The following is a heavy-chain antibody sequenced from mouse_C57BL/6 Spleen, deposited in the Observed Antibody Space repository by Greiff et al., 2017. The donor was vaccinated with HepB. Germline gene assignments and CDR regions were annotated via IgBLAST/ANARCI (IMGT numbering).Heavy chain of an antibody. J-gene: IGHJ4*01. Sequence: VQLQQSGPELVKPGASVKISCKASGYAFSSSWMNWVKQRPGKGLEWIGRIYPGDGDTNYNGKFKGKATLTADKSSSTAYMQLSSLTSGDSAVYFVAKFYYGDLYAIDYWGQGTSVTVSS. CDR1: GYAFSSSW. CDR2: IYPGDGDT. CDR3: AKFYYGDLYAIDY. D-gene: IGHD2-13*01. V-gene: IGHV1-82*01.